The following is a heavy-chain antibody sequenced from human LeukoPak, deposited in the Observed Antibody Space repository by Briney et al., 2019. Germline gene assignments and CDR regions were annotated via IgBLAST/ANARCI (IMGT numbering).Heavy chain of an antibody. J-gene: IGHJ4*02. CDR2: IRQDESEI. CDR3: ARGSWIQLWSWFDY. Sequence: GGSLRLSCAASGFTFSSHWMSWVRQAPGKGLEWVASIRQDESEIHYVDSVKGRFTISRDNAKDSLYLQMNSLRAEDTAVYYCARGSWIQLWSWFDYWGQGTLVTVSS. D-gene: IGHD5-18*01. CDR1: GFTFSSHW. V-gene: IGHV3-7*01.